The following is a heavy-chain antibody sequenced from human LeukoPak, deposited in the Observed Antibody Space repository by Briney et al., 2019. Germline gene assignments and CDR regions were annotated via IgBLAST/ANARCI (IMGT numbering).Heavy chain of an antibody. CDR1: GYTFTGYY. CDR2: INPNSGGT. CDR3: ARGRYYDSSGYYHFDY. J-gene: IGHJ4*02. Sequence: GASVKVSCKASGYTFTGYYMHWVRQAPGQGLEWMGWINPNSGGTNYAQKFQGRVTITRNTSISTAYMELSSLRSEDTAVYYCARGRYYDSSGYYHFDYWGQGTLVTVSS. D-gene: IGHD3-22*01. V-gene: IGHV1-2*02.